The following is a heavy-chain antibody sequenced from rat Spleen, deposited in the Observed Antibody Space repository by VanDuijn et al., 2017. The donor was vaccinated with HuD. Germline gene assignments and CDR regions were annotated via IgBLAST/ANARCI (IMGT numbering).Heavy chain of an antibody. CDR3: TREDWVVDA. V-gene: IGHV5-29*01. CDR2: ISYDGSST. Sequence: EVQLVESDGGLVQPGRSLKLSCAASGFTFSDYYMAWVRQAPTKGLEWVATISYDGSSTYYRDSVKGRFTISRDNAKSTLYLQMDSLRSEDTATYYCTREDWVVDAWGQGVSVTVSS. J-gene: IGHJ4*01. CDR1: GFTFSDYY. D-gene: IGHD1-6*01.